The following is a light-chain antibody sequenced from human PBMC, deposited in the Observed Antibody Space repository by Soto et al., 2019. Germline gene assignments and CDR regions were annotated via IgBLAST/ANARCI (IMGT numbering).Light chain of an antibody. CDR2: DAS. Sequence: DVHMTQSPSSLSASVGDRVTITCRASESIATWLAWYQQKPGKAPKLLIYDASRLESGVPSRFSGGGSGTDFTLTISGLQPEDFATYYCHQYNSYFGPGTKLEI. V-gene: IGKV1-5*01. CDR1: ESIATW. CDR3: HQYNSY. J-gene: IGKJ2*01.